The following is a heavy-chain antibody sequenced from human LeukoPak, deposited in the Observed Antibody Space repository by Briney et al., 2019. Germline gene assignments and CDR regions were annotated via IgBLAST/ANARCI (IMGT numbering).Heavy chain of an antibody. CDR3: ARIPSGRAFDI. CDR2: IYSGGST. J-gene: IGHJ3*02. Sequence: PGGSLRLSCAASGFTFSSNYMSWVRQAPGKGLEWVSVIYSGGSTSYADSVKGRFTISRDNSKNSLYLQMNSLRAEDTAVYYCARIPSGRAFDIWGQGTMVTVSS. V-gene: IGHV3-53*01. CDR1: GFTFSSNY.